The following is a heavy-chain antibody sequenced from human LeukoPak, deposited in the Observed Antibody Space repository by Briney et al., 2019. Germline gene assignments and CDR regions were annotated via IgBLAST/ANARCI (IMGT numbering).Heavy chain of an antibody. CDR2: ISTSGSTI. CDR3: ASSRGVGVDY. CDR1: GFTFNSAW. Sequence: GGSLRLSCAASGFTFNSAWMSWVRQAPGKGLEWVSYISTSGSTIYYADSVKGRFTISRDNAKNSLYLQMNSLRAEDTAVYYCASSRGVGVDYWGQGTLVTVSS. V-gene: IGHV3-11*04. J-gene: IGHJ4*02. D-gene: IGHD3-16*01.